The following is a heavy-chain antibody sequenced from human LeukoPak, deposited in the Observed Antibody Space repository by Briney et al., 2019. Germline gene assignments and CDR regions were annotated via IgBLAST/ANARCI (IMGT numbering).Heavy chain of an antibody. CDR3: AREGAQSIAARPVDMDV. CDR1: GFTFSSHS. V-gene: IGHV3-21*01. D-gene: IGHD6-6*01. CDR2: ISSSRSYI. J-gene: IGHJ6*03. Sequence: PGGSLRLSCAASGFTFSSHSMNWVRQAPGKGLEWVSSISSSRSYIYYADSVKGRFTISRDNAKNSLYLQMNSLRAEDTAVYYCAREGAQSIAARPVDMDVWGKGTTVTVSS.